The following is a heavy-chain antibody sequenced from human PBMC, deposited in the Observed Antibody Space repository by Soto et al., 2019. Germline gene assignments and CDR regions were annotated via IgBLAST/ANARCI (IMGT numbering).Heavy chain of an antibody. CDR2: MNPGNNQH. V-gene: IGHV1-8*01. J-gene: IGHJ6*02. D-gene: IGHD6-13*01. CDR3: ARSYSSSWSDNLEPTKNYYGMDV. CDR1: GYSFTNYD. Sequence: ASVKVSCTTSGYSFTNYDIHWVRQAAGQGLEWMGWMNPGNNQHVYTQKFRGRVTVSTDTSISTTYMDLSSLTSEDTAVYYCARSYSSSWSDNLEPTKNYYGMDVWGQGTTVTVSS.